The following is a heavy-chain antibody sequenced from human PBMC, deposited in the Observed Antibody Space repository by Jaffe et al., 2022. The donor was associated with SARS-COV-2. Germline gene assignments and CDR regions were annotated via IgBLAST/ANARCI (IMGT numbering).Heavy chain of an antibody. CDR3: ARSAVALPGGKNYRDEMDV. CDR1: GFTFSDHY. J-gene: IGHJ6*02. Sequence: EVQLVQSGGGLVQPGGSLRLSCVASGFTFSDHYMDWVRQAPGKGLQWVGRIRDKRKSHTTEYAASVKDRFSISRDDSKNSLFLQMNSLKTEDTAVYYCARSAVALPGGKNYRDEMDVWGLGSTVTVSS. V-gene: IGHV3-72*01. CDR2: IRDKRKSHTT. D-gene: IGHD6-19*01.